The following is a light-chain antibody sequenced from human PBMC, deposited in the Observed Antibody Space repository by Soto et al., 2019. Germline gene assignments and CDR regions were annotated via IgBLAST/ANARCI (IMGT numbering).Light chain of an antibody. CDR2: GNS. V-gene: IGLV1-40*01. CDR3: QSYDSILSGSAV. J-gene: IGLJ7*01. Sequence: QSLLTQPPSVSGAPGQRVTISCTGSSSNIGAGYDVHWYQQLPGTAPKLLIYGNSNRPSGVPDRFSGSKSGTSASLAITGLQAEDEADYYCQSYDSILSGSAVFGGGTQLTVL. CDR1: SSNIGAGYD.